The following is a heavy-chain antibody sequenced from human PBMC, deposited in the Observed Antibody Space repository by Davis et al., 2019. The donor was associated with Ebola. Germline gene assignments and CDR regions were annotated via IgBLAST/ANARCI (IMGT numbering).Heavy chain of an antibody. CDR3: AKDDYGDYGYYHYGMDV. V-gene: IGHV3-30*18. D-gene: IGHD4-17*01. CDR1: GFTFSSYG. CDR2: ISYDGSNK. J-gene: IGHJ6*02. Sequence: GESLKISCAASGFTFSSYGMHWVRQAPGKGLEWVAVISYDGSNKYYADSVKGRFTISRDNSKNTPYLQMNSLRAEDTAVYYCAKDDYGDYGYYHYGMDVWGQGTTVTVSS.